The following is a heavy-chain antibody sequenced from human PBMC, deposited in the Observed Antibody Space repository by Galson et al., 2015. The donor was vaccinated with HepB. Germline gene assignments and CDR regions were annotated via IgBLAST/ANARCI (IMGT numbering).Heavy chain of an antibody. CDR2: VSAYNGDT. CDR1: GYTFTSYG. J-gene: IGHJ4*02. D-gene: IGHD4-17*01. CDR3: ARESGYGDPGY. V-gene: IGHV1-18*04. Sequence: SVKVSCKASGYTFTSYGISWVRQAPGQGLEWLGWVSAYNGDTNYAQKFQGRVIMTTDTSTSTAYMELRSLRSDDTAVYYCARESGYGDPGYWGQGTLVTVSS.